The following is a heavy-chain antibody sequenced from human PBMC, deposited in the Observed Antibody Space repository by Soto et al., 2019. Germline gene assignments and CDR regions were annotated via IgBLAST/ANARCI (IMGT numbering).Heavy chain of an antibody. V-gene: IGHV1-8*01. CDR2: MNPNSGNT. D-gene: IGHD2-2*01. J-gene: IGHJ6*02. CDR3: ARSGKGCSSTSCHPEIVSSYGMDV. CDR1: GYTFTSYD. Sequence: GASVKVSCKASGYTFTSYDINWVRQATGQGLEWMGWMNPNSGNTGYAQKFQGRVTMTRNKSMSTAYMELSSLRSEDTAVYYCARSGKGCSSTSCHPEIVSSYGMDVWGQGTTVTVSS.